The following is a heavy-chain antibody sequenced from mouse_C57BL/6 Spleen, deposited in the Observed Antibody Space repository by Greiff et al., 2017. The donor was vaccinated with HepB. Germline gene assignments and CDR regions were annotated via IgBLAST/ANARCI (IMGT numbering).Heavy chain of an antibody. V-gene: IGHV1-63*01. D-gene: IGHD3-2*02. Sequence: QVQLKESGAELVRPGTSVKMSCKASGYTFTNYWIGWAKQRPGHGLERIGDIYPGGGYTNYNEKFKGKATLTADKSSSTAYMQFSSLTSEDSAIYYCARRSSGYAMDYWGQGTSLTVSS. J-gene: IGHJ4*01. CDR1: GYTFTNYW. CDR2: IYPGGGYT. CDR3: ARRSSGYAMDY.